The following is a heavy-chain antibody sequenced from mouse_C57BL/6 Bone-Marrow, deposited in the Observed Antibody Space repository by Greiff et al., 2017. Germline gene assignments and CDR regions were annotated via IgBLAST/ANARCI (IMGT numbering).Heavy chain of an antibody. J-gene: IGHJ3*01. D-gene: IGHD1-1*01. Sequence: EVKLQESGPELVKPGASVKISCKASGYSFTGYYMNWVKQSPEKSLEWIGEINPSTGGTTYNQKFKAKATLTVDKSSSTAYMQLKSLTSEDSAVYYCARGVYYYGSSGFAYWGQGTLVTVSA. CDR2: INPSTGGT. CDR1: GYSFTGYY. V-gene: IGHV1-42*01. CDR3: ARGVYYYGSSGFAY.